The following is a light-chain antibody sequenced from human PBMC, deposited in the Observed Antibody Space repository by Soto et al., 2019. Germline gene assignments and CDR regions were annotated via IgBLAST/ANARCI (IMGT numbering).Light chain of an antibody. CDR3: QQYGSSLFT. Sequence: EIVLTQSPGPLSLSPGERATLSCRASQSVSSSYLAWYQQTPGQAPRLLIYGASSRATGIPDRFSGSGSGSDFTLTISSLEPEDFAVDYCQQYGSSLFTFGPGTKVDIK. CDR1: QSVSSSY. CDR2: GAS. J-gene: IGKJ3*01. V-gene: IGKV3-20*01.